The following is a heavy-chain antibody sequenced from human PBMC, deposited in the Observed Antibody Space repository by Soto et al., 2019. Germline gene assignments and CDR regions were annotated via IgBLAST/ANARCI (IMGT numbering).Heavy chain of an antibody. J-gene: IGHJ5*02. D-gene: IGHD2-2*01. Sequence: PGRSLRLSWSASGVTFSSYAMHWVRKAPGKGLEYVSAISSNGGSTYYADSVKGRFTISRDNSKNTLYLQMSSLRAEDTAVYYCVKDPCSSPSCYDYNWFDPWGQGTLVTVSS. V-gene: IGHV3-64D*08. CDR2: ISSNGGST. CDR1: GVTFSSYA. CDR3: VKDPCSSPSCYDYNWFDP.